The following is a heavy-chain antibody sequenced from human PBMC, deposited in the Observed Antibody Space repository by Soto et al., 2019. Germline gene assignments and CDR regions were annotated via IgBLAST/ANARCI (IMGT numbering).Heavy chain of an antibody. V-gene: IGHV4-38-2*02. CDR3: ARDTNSVDP. CDR2: IFHTGDT. J-gene: IGHJ5*02. D-gene: IGHD4-4*01. CDR1: NYSINSGFF. Sequence: PSGTLALTCSVSNYSINSGFFWGWIRQPPGKGLEWIGSIFHTGDTYNNPSLKSRITMSVDTSRNKFSLKLTSLPAAATAVYYFARDTNSVDPWGQGTLASLSS.